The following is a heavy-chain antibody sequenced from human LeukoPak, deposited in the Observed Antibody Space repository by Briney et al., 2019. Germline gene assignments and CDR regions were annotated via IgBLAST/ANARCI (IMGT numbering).Heavy chain of an antibody. V-gene: IGHV4-34*01. J-gene: IGHJ4*02. CDR1: GGSFSGYY. CDR3: SRGNGGYYDSSGNLDY. Sequence: SETLSLTCAVYGGSFSGYYWSWIRQPPGKGLEWIAEINHSGSTNYNPSLKSRVTISVDTSKNQFSLKLSSVNAADTAVYYRSRGNGGYYDSSGNLDYWRQGTLVTVSS. CDR2: INHSGST. D-gene: IGHD3-22*01.